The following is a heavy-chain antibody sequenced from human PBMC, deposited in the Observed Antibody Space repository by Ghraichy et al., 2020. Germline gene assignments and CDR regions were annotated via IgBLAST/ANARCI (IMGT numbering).Heavy chain of an antibody. CDR3: ARDRAWAFDF. CDR1: GFTFSSYD. D-gene: IGHD7-27*01. V-gene: IGHV3-48*01. Sequence: GESLNISCAASGFTFSSYDMTWVRQAPGKGLEWVSYISSGSGTTIFYADSVRGRFTISRDNAKNSLDLQMNSLRADDTAIYYCARDRAWAFDFWGQGTLVTVSS. CDR2: ISSGSGTTI. J-gene: IGHJ4*02.